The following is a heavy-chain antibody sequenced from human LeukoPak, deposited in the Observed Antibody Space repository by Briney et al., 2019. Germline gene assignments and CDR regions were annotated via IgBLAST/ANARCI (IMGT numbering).Heavy chain of an antibody. J-gene: IGHJ4*02. Sequence: GSLRLSCAASGFTFSTYNMNWVRQPPGKGLEWVSSISNTKNEMYYADSVKGRFTISRNNAKNSLYLQMNSLRAEDTAVYYCAREGRSTSVWCSGGSCYDFDYWGQGVLVTVSS. CDR1: GFTFSTYN. D-gene: IGHD2-15*01. V-gene: IGHV3-21*01. CDR3: AREGRSTSVWCSGGSCYDFDY. CDR2: ISNTKNEM.